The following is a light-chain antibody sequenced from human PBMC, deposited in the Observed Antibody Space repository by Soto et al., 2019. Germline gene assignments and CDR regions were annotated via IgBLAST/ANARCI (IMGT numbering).Light chain of an antibody. CDR1: QSISIW. CDR2: KAS. CDR3: QQYNDYSWT. Sequence: DIQMTQSPSTLSASVGDRVASTCRASQSISIWLAWYQQKPGKAPKLLIYKASSLESGVPSRFSGSGSGTEFTLTISSLQPDDFATYYCQQYNDYSWTFGQGTKVEI. V-gene: IGKV1-5*03. J-gene: IGKJ1*01.